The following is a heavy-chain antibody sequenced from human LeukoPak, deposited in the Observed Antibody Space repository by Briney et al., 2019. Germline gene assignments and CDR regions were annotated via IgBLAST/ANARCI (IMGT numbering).Heavy chain of an antibody. D-gene: IGHD4-23*01. Sequence: PGGSLRLSCAASGLAFSSFWMNWVRQAPGKGLEWVANINQDGSEKYYVDSVKGRFTISRDNAKNSLYLQMNSLRAEDTAVYYCAGDPDYGGNSGLDYWGQGTLVTVSS. CDR3: AGDPDYGGNSGLDY. J-gene: IGHJ4*02. V-gene: IGHV3-7*04. CDR2: INQDGSEK. CDR1: GLAFSSFW.